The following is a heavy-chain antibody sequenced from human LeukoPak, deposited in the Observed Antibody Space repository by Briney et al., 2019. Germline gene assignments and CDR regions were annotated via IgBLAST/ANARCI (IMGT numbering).Heavy chain of an antibody. J-gene: IGHJ4*02. D-gene: IGHD3-22*01. CDR3: ARLQYYYDSNGYYSLYYFDY. CDR2: IHTSGGT. Sequence: PSETLSLTCTVSGVSISSYYWSWIRQPAGKGLEWIGRIHTSGGTNYNPSLKSRVTISVDTSKNQFSLTLSSVTAADTAVYYCARLQYYYDSNGYYSLYYFDYWGQGTVVTVSS. V-gene: IGHV4-4*07. CDR1: GVSISSYY.